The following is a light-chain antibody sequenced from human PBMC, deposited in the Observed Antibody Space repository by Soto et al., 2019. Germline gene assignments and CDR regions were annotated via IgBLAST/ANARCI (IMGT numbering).Light chain of an antibody. J-gene: IGKJ4*01. Sequence: EIVMTQSPDTLSVSPGEGATLSCRVSQSVSSNLAWYQQKPGQAPRLLIYGASTRATGIPARFSGSGSGTDFTLTISRLEPEDFAVYYCQQYGSSPLTFGGGTKVDIK. CDR3: QQYGSSPLT. CDR2: GAS. V-gene: IGKV3-20*01. CDR1: QSVSSN.